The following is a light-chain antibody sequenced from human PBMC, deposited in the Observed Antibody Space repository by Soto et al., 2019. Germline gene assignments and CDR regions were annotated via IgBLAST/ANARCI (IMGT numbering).Light chain of an antibody. CDR3: QQRSNWLLT. CDR1: QSVSSY. V-gene: IGKV3-11*01. Sequence: EIVLTQSPATLSLSPGERATLSCRASQSVSSYLAWYQQKPGQAPRLLIYDASNRATGIPARFRGSGSGTDVTLTISSLEPEDFAVYYCQQRSNWLLTFGGGTKVEIK. CDR2: DAS. J-gene: IGKJ4*01.